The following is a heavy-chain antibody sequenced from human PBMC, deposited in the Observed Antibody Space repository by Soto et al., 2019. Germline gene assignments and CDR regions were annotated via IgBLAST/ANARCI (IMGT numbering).Heavy chain of an antibody. CDR1: GDSVSSNSAA. J-gene: IGHJ6*02. D-gene: IGHD6-13*01. Sequence: SQTLSLTCAISGDSVSSNSAAWNWIRHSPSRGLEWLGRTYYRSKWYNDYAVSVKSRITINPDTSKNQFSLQLNSVTPEDTAVYYCAREGRAYSSSWYHYYYGMDVWGQGTTVTVS. CDR2: TYYRSKWYN. CDR3: AREGRAYSSSWYHYYYGMDV. V-gene: IGHV6-1*01.